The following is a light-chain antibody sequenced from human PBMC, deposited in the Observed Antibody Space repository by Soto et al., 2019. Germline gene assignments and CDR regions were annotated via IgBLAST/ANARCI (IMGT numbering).Light chain of an antibody. CDR3: QQYSAYWT. CDR2: AAS. Sequence: VIWVTQSPSLLSSSTGDRVTISCRMSHGISSYFACYQQKPGKAPELLIYAASTVQSGVPSRFSGSGAATDFTLTISCLQYEDFANYCHQQYSAYWTFGQGTKVDI. CDR1: HGISSY. V-gene: IGKV1D-8*01. J-gene: IGKJ1*01.